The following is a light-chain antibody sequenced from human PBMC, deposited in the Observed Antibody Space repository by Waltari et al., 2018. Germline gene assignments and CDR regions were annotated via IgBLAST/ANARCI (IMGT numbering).Light chain of an antibody. CDR2: DVT. J-gene: IGLJ1*01. Sequence: QSALTQPRSVSGSPGQSVTISCTGTRSAVGAYDYVSWYQQRPGKAPQLIIYDVTERPSGVPDRFSGSKSDNKASLTISGLQADDEADYYCCSYAGRYTNYVFGSGTKVTVL. CDR3: CSYAGRYTNYV. V-gene: IGLV2-11*01. CDR1: RSAVGAYDY.